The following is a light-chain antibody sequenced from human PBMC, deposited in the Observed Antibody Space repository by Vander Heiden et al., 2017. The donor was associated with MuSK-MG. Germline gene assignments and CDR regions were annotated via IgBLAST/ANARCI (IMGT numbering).Light chain of an antibody. V-gene: IGLV2-14*01. CDR1: SSAVGGYNH. CDR3: SSYTSSSPV. J-gene: IGLJ2*01. Sequence: QSALTQPASVSGSPGQSITISCTGTSSAVGGYNHVSWYQQHPGQAPKPMIYDGSNRPSGVSNRFSGSESGTTASLTISGLQAEDEADYYCSSYTSSSPVFGGGTKLTVL. CDR2: DGS.